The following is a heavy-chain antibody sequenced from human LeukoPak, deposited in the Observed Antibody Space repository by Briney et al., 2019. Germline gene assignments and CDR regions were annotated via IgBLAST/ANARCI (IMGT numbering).Heavy chain of an antibody. V-gene: IGHV3-15*01. Sequence: GGSLRLSRVASGITFNNAWMSWVRQVPGKGLEWVGRIRDKTEAEPTDYAAPVKGRFTISRDDTGTTLYLQMNSLKTEDTAVYYCTTHTGTYYEIDYWGQGTLVTVSS. CDR3: TTHTGTYYEIDY. J-gene: IGHJ4*02. D-gene: IGHD1-26*01. CDR2: IRDKTEAEPT. CDR1: GITFNNAW.